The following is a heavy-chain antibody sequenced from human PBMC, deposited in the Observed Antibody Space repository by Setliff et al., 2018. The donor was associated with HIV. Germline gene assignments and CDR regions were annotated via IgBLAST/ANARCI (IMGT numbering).Heavy chain of an antibody. CDR3: ARGPNYYDRGSYYNFDY. J-gene: IGHJ4*02. D-gene: IGHD3-22*01. V-gene: IGHV1-2*02. CDR1: GYTFTAYY. Sequence: ASVKVSCKASGYTFTAYYLHWVRQAPGQGLEWMGWINPNSGGTDYAQKFQGRVTMTRDTSISTAYMGLSRLTSDDTAVYYCARGPNYYDRGSYYNFDYWGEGTLVTVSS. CDR2: INPNSGGT.